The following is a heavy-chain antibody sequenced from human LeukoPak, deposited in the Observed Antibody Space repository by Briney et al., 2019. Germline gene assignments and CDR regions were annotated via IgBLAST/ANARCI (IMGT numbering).Heavy chain of an antibody. CDR1: GYTFTNYG. J-gene: IGHJ1*01. CDR2: ISAYNGYT. D-gene: IGHD4-23*01. V-gene: IGHV1-18*01. Sequence: ASVKVSCKASGYTFTNYGIIWVRQAPGQGLEWMGWISAYNGYTDYAQKLQFRVTMTTDTSTSTAYMELRSLRSDDTAVYYCARDKAVTTEVTQHFQHWGQGTRVTVSS. CDR3: ARDKAVTTEVTQHFQH.